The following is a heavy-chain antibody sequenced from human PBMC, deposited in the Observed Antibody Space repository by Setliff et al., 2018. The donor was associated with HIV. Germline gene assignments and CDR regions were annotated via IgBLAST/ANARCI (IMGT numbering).Heavy chain of an antibody. CDR2: IHHSGSA. J-gene: IGHJ6*03. V-gene: IGHV4-38-2*01. Sequence: PSETLSLTCAVSGYSISDGYYWGWIRQPPGKGPEWIGSIHHSGSAHFNPSLKSRITMSIDTSKNQFSLKLNSVTAADTAVYFCARGAVDYDFWSGSGDYYYMDVWGKGTTVTVSS. D-gene: IGHD3-3*01. CDR3: ARGAVDYDFWSGSGDYYYMDV. CDR1: GYSISDGYY.